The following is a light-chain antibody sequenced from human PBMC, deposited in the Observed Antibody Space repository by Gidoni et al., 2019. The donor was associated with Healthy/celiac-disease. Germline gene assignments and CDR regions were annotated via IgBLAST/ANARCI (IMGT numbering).Light chain of an antibody. CDR2: AAS. CDR3: QQSYSTPLT. CDR1: QSISSY. V-gene: IGKV1-39*01. Sequence: GDRVTITCRASQSISSYLNWYQQKPGKAPKLLIYAASSLQSGVPARFSGSGSGTDFTLTISSLQPEDFATYYCQQSYSTPLTFGGGTKVEIK. J-gene: IGKJ4*01.